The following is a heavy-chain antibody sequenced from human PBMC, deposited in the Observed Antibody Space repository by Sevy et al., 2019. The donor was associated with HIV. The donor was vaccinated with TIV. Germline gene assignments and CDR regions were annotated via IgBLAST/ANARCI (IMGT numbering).Heavy chain of an antibody. Sequence: GGSLRLSCIASGFTFKDYYMSWIRQAPGKGLEWVSYISSSRYNSLFYSDSVKGRFTISRDNAKNSLFLEMNDLTADDTALYYCARDAGGTHGHYYAMDVWGQRTTVTVSS. CDR2: ISSSRYNSL. CDR1: GFTFKDYY. V-gene: IGHV3-11*01. J-gene: IGHJ6*02. D-gene: IGHD1-26*01. CDR3: ARDAGGTHGHYYAMDV.